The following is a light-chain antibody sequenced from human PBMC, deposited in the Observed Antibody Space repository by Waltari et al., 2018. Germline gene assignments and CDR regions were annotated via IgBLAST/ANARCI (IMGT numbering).Light chain of an antibody. J-gene: IGLJ1*01. CDR2: GNS. Sequence: SVLTQPPSVSGAPGQRVTISCTGSRSTIGTASDVHWYQHLPGTAPKLLIYGNSHRPSGVPDRFSGSKSGTSASLAITGLQAEDEADYYCQSYDSSLSGYVFGTGTKVTVL. V-gene: IGLV1-40*01. CDR1: RSTIGTASD. CDR3: QSYDSSLSGYV.